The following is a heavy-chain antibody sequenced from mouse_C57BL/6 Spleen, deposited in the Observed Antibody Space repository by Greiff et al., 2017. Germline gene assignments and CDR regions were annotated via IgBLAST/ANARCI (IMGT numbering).Heavy chain of an antibody. Sequence: EVKVVESGGGLVQPKGSLKLSCAASGFSFNTYAMNWVRQAPGKGLEWVARIRSKSNNYATYYADSVKDRFTISRDDSESMLYLQMNNLKTEDTAMYYCERHSSGYAMDYWGQGTSVTVSS. CDR2: IRSKSNNYAT. J-gene: IGHJ4*01. CDR3: ERHSSGYAMDY. D-gene: IGHD3-2*02. CDR1: GFSFNTYA. V-gene: IGHV10-1*01.